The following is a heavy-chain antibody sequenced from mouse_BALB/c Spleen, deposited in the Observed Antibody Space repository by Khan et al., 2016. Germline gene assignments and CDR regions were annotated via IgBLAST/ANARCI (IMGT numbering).Heavy chain of an antibody. D-gene: IGHD2-13*01. V-gene: IGHV6-6*02. J-gene: IGHJ4*01. CDR2: IRLKSNNYAT. CDR3: TKLDYYYAMDY. Sequence: EVKLEVSGGGLVQPGGSMKLSCVASGFTFSNYWMNWVRQSPEKGLEWVAEIRLKSNNYATHYAESVKGRFTISRDDPKSSVYLQMNNLRAEDTGIYYCTKLDYYYAMDYWGQGTSVTVSS. CDR1: GFTFSNYW.